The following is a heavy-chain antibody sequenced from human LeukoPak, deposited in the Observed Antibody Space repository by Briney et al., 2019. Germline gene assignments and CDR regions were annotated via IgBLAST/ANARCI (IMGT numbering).Heavy chain of an antibody. CDR2: ISAYNGNT. Sequence: ASVKVSCKASGYTFTSYGISWVRQAPGQGLEWMGWISAYNGNTNYAQKLQGRVTMTTDTSTSTAYMELWSLRSDDTAVYYCARTYYDFWSGYYTIDYWGQGTLVTVSS. J-gene: IGHJ4*02. CDR1: GYTFTSYG. V-gene: IGHV1-18*01. D-gene: IGHD3-3*01. CDR3: ARTYYDFWSGYYTIDY.